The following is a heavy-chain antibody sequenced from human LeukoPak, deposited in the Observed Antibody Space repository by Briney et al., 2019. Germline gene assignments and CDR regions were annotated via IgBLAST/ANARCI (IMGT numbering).Heavy chain of an antibody. CDR3: ARDPPTRQYTNSFSLDY. D-gene: IGHD6-13*01. Sequence: RPGGSLRLSCAASGFTFSTYAMNWVRQAPGKGLEWVSYITNNGSTIYYADSVKGRFTISRDKAENSLYLQMNSLRAEDTAVYYCARDPPTRQYTNSFSLDYWGQGTLVTVSS. CDR2: ITNNGSTI. V-gene: IGHV3-48*03. J-gene: IGHJ4*02. CDR1: GFTFSTYA.